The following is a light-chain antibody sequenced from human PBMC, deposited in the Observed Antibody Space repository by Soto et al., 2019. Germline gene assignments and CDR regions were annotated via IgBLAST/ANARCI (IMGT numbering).Light chain of an antibody. CDR1: QSVGST. Sequence: EILMTQSPATLSVSPGERVILSCRASQSVGSTLAWYQQKPGQAPRLLIRGASTRATGVPARFSGIGSGTEFTFTISSLPSEDFAVYYCQQYSTSLTFGGGTTLEIK. CDR3: QQYSTSLT. CDR2: GAS. J-gene: IGKJ4*02. V-gene: IGKV3-15*01.